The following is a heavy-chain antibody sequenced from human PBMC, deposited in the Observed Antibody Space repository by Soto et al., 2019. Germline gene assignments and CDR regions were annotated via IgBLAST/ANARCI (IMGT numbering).Heavy chain of an antibody. CDR1: GITFSAYT. CDR3: ARGEDSERYSFIYAFDV. Sequence: QVQLVESGGGVVQPGRSLRLSCAASGITFSAYTMHWVRQAPGKGLEWVAVISYDGTNNYYADSVKGRFTISRDNSKSMLYRQLNSLRSEDTAVYYCARGEDSERYSFIYAFDVWGQGTMVTVSS. D-gene: IGHD1-26*01. V-gene: IGHV3-30*04. J-gene: IGHJ3*01. CDR2: ISYDGTNN.